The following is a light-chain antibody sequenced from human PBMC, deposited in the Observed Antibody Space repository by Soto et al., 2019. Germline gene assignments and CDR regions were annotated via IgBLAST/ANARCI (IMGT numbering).Light chain of an antibody. CDR1: QSLVHSDGNTY. Sequence: DVVMTQSPLSLPVTLGQPTSISCRSSQSLVHSDGNTYLSWFQQRPGQSPRRLIYKVSNRDSGVPDRFSGSGSGTDFTRKSSRVEAEDVGVYYCMQGTHWPRTVGGGTKVDTK. V-gene: IGKV2-30*02. CDR2: KVS. CDR3: MQGTHWPRT. J-gene: IGKJ4*01.